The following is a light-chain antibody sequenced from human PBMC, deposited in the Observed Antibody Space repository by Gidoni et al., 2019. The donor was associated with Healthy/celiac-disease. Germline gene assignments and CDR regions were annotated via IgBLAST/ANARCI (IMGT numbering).Light chain of an antibody. CDR2: SNI. CDR1: SSNIDSNT. Sequence: QSVLTPPPSASGTPGQRVTISCSGSSSNIDSNTVNWYQQLPGTAPNLLIYSNIPRPAGVPDRFSVSKSGTSASLAISGLQSEDEADYYCAAWDDSLNGPVFGGVTKLTVL. CDR3: AAWDDSLNGPV. V-gene: IGLV1-44*01. J-gene: IGLJ2*01.